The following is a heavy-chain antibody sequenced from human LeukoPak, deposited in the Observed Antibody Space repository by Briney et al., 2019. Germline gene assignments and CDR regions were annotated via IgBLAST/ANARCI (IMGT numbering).Heavy chain of an antibody. CDR3: ARTGGSSEYYFDY. CDR1: GFTVSINY. D-gene: IGHD2-15*01. J-gene: IGHJ4*02. V-gene: IGHV3-53*01. CDR2: IYSGGST. Sequence: GGSLRLSCAASGFTVSINYMSWVRQAPGKGLEWVSVIYSGGSTYYADSVKGRFTISRDNSKNTLYLQMNSLRAEDTAVYYCARTGGSSEYYFDYWGQGTLVTVSS.